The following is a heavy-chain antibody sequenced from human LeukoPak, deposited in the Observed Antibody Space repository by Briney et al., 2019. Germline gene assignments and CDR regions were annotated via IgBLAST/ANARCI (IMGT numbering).Heavy chain of an antibody. CDR3: VRGRYDSSGYNYWYFDL. J-gene: IGHJ2*01. Sequence: SETLSLTRTVSGGSISSGDYYWTGIRQHPGKGLEWIGYIYHNGYTYYNPSLKSRVTMSLDTSKNKFSLKLSSVTAADTAVYYCVRGRYDSSGYNYWYFDLWGRGTLVTVSS. D-gene: IGHD3-22*01. V-gene: IGHV4-31*03. CDR2: IYHNGYT. CDR1: GGSISSGDYY.